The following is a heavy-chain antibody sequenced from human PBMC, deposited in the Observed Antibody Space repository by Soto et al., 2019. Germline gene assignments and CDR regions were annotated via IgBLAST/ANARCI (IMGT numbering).Heavy chain of an antibody. J-gene: IGHJ3*02. CDR1: GYSFTSYW. CDR3: ARTDNGQWLAPGAFDI. Sequence: PGESLKISCKGSGYSFTSYWIGWVRQMPGKGLEWMGIIYPGDSDTRYSPSFQGQVTISADKSISTAYLQWSSLKASDTAMYYCARTDNGQWLAPGAFDIWGQGTMVTVSS. V-gene: IGHV5-51*01. D-gene: IGHD6-19*01. CDR2: IYPGDSDT.